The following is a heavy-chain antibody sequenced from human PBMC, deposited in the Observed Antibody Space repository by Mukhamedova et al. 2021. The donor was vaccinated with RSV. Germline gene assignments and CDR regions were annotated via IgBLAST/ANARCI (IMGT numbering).Heavy chain of an antibody. Sequence: SYGIHWVRQAPGKGLEWVAYISYDGTYEEYADSVRGRIAISRDNSKNTLFLQMNSLNSEDTAMFYCAREDVSDGLDIWGQGTMVT. CDR3: AREDVSDGLDI. J-gene: IGHJ3*02. CDR1: SYG. D-gene: IGHD3-16*01. V-gene: IGHV3-30*09. CDR2: ISYDGTYE.